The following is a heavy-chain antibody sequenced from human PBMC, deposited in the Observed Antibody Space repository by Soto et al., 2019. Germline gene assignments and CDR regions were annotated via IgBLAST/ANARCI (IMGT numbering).Heavy chain of an antibody. CDR3: ARLSYGSGSYFDY. CDR1: GGSISSYY. CDR2: IYYSGST. V-gene: IGHV4-59*08. D-gene: IGHD3-10*01. J-gene: IGHJ4*02. Sequence: SETLSLTCTVSGGSISSYYWSWIRQPPGKGLEWIGYIYYSGSTNYNPSLKSRVTISVETSKNQFSLKLSSVTAADTAVYYCARLSYGSGSYFDYWGQGTLVTVSS.